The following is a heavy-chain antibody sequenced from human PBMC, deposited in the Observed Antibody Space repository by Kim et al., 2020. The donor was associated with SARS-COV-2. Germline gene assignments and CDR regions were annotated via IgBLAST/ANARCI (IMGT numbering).Heavy chain of an antibody. D-gene: IGHD2-2*01. Sequence: GGSLRLSCAASGFTFSRYAMHWVRQAPGKGLEWVAVISYDGSNKYYADSVKGRFTISRDNSKNTLYLQMNSLRAEDTAVYYCARDGKRCSSTSCYLFGWAPWPEQGGQGTLVTVSS. V-gene: IGHV3-30-3*01. CDR2: ISYDGSNK. J-gene: IGHJ4*02. CDR1: GFTFSRYA. CDR3: ARDGKRCSSTSCYLFGWAPWPEQ.